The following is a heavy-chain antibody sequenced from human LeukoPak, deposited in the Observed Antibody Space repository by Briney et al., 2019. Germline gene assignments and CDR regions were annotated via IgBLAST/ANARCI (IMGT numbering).Heavy chain of an antibody. CDR1: EDTLTEIS. Sequence: SVKVSCKVSEDTLTEISIHWVRQTPGKGLEWMGGLHPEDREVIYAQKFQGRVTMTEDSSTDTAYMDLRSLRSEDTAVYYCATAEQLVWGQGTLVTVSS. CDR3: ATAEQLV. CDR2: LHPEDREV. D-gene: IGHD6-6*01. J-gene: IGHJ4*02. V-gene: IGHV1-24*01.